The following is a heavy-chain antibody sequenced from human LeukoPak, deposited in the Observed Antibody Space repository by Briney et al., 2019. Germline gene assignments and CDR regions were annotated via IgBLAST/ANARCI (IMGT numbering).Heavy chain of an antibody. D-gene: IGHD2-21*02. J-gene: IGHJ6*02. CDR1: GFTFSSYA. CDR2: ISGSGGST. CDR3: GTYCGGDCYDYYYGMDV. V-gene: IGHV3-23*01. Sequence: GASLRLSCAASGFTFSSYAMSWVRQAPGKGLEWVSAISGSGGSTYYADSVKGRFTISRDNSKNTLYLQMNSLRAEDTAVYYCGTYCGGDCYDYYYGMDVWGQGTTVTVSS.